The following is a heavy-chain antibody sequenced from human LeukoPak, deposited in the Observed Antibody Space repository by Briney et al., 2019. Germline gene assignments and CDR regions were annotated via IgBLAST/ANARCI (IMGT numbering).Heavy chain of an antibody. CDR1: GFTFSSYG. CDR3: AKDWSDSSVQPSYYFDY. CDR2: ISYDGSNK. V-gene: IGHV3-30*18. D-gene: IGHD3-22*01. J-gene: IGHJ4*02. Sequence: GGSLRLSCAASGFTFSSYGMHWVRQAPGKGLEWVAVISYDGSNKYYADSVKGRFTISRDNSKNTLYLQMNSLRAEDTAVYYCAKDWSDSSVQPSYYFDYWGQGTLVTVSS.